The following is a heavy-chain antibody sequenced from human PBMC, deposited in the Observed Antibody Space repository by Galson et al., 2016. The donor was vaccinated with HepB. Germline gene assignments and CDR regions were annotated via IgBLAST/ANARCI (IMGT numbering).Heavy chain of an antibody. Sequence: TLSLTCTVSGGSISSGGYYWSWIRQHPGKGLEWIGHIYYSGSTYYNPSLRSRVTISADTSKNQFSLKLSSVTAADTAVYYCASWGCSSSRYSDYWGQGTLVTVSS. D-gene: IGHD6-13*01. V-gene: IGHV4-31*03. CDR3: ASWGCSSSRYSDY. CDR2: IYYSGST. J-gene: IGHJ4*02. CDR1: GGSISSGGYY.